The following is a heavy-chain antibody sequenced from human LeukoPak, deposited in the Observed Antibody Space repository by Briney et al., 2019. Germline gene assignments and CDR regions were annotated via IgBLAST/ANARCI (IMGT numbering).Heavy chain of an antibody. CDR1: GFTFTSSA. CDR3: AKHYGDRDWFDP. J-gene: IGHJ5*02. V-gene: IGHV1-2*02. Sequence: ASVKVSCTASGFTFTSSAMQWVRQAPGQGLEWMGWINPNSGGTNYAQKFQGRVTMTRDTSISTAYMELSRLRSDDTAVYYCAKHYGDRDWFDPWGQGTLVTVSS. CDR2: INPNSGGT. D-gene: IGHD4-17*01.